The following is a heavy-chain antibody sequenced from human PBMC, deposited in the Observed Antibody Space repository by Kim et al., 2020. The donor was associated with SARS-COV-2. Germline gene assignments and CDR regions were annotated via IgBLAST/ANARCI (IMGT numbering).Heavy chain of an antibody. CDR3: ARVSEDYDFWSGSRINWFDP. D-gene: IGHD3-3*01. Sequence: ASVKVSCKASGYTFTSYAMHWVRQAPGQRLEWMGWINAGNGNTKYSQKFQGRVTITRDTSASTAYMELSSLRSEDTAVYYCARVSEDYDFWSGSRINWFDPWGQGTLVTVSS. CDR1: GYTFTSYA. V-gene: IGHV1-3*01. CDR2: INAGNGNT. J-gene: IGHJ5*02.